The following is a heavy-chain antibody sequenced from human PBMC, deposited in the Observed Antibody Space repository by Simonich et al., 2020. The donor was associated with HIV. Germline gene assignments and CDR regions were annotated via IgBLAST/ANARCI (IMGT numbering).Heavy chain of an antibody. CDR1: GYTFTNYD. V-gene: IGHV1-8*03. Sequence: QVQLVQSGAEVKKPGASVKVSCKASGYTFTNYDINWVRQATGQGLRWLGWMNPNSGNTGYAQKFQGRVTITRNTSISTAYMELSSLRSEDTAVYYCARDYYYYDSSGYFLFDYWGQGTLVTVSS. CDR2: MNPNSGNT. CDR3: ARDYYYYDSSGYFLFDY. D-gene: IGHD3-22*01. J-gene: IGHJ4*02.